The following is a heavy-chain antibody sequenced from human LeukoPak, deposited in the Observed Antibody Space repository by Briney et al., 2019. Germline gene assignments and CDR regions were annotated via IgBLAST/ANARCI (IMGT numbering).Heavy chain of an antibody. Sequence: GGSLRLSCAASGFTFSSYVMYWVRQAPGKGLVWVSRINSDGSSTTYADSVKGRFTISRNNAKNTLHLQMNSLRVEDTAVYYCVRGYTIGPGGYWGQGTLVTVSS. CDR1: GFTFSSYV. CDR2: INSDGSST. D-gene: IGHD3-16*02. J-gene: IGHJ4*02. CDR3: VRGYTIGPGGY. V-gene: IGHV3-74*03.